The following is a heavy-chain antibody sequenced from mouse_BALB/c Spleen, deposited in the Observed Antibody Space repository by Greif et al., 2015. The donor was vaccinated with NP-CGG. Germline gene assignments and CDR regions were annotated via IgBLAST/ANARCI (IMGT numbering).Heavy chain of an antibody. Sequence: VQLKDSGGGLVKPGGSLKLSCAASGFTFSDYYMYWVRQTPEKRLEWVATISDGGSYTYYPDSVKGRFTISRDNAKNNLYLQMSSLKSEDTAMYYCARDGSSPAYWGQGTLVTVSA. J-gene: IGHJ3*01. V-gene: IGHV5-4*02. CDR1: GFTFSDYY. CDR2: ISDGGSYT. CDR3: ARDGSSPAY. D-gene: IGHD1-1*01.